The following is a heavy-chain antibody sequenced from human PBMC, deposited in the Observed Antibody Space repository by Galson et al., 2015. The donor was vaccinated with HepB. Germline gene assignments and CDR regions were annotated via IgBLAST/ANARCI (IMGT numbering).Heavy chain of an antibody. CDR3: AKEMGG. CDR1: GFTFDDYA. Sequence: SLRLSCAASGFTFDDYAMHWVRHAPGKGLEWVSGISWNSGSIGYADSVKGRFTISRDNAKNSLYLQMNSLRAEDTALYYCAKEMGGWGQGTLVTVSS. V-gene: IGHV3-9*01. CDR2: ISWNSGSI. J-gene: IGHJ4*02. D-gene: IGHD3-16*01.